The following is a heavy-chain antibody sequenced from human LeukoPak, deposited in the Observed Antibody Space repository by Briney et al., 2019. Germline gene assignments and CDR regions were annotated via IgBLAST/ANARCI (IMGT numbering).Heavy chain of an antibody. Sequence: PGGSLRLSCAASGFTFSSYGMRWVRQAPGKGLEWVAVIWGGGSNKYYADSVKGRFTISRDNSKNTLYLQMNSLRAEDTAVYYCARVGGSYYYDSSGSMTHWGQGTLVTVSS. CDR2: IWGGGSNK. D-gene: IGHD3-22*01. CDR3: ARVGGSYYYDSSGSMTH. J-gene: IGHJ4*02. V-gene: IGHV3-33*01. CDR1: GFTFSSYG.